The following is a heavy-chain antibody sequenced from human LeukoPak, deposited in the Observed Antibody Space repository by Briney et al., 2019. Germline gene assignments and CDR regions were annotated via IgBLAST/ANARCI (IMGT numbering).Heavy chain of an antibody. V-gene: IGHV4-31*03. Sequence: SETLSLTCTVSGGSIRSGTYYWNWTRQHPGKGLEWIGYIYNSGTTYYNPSLKSRLTISADTSRNQLSLKLSSVTAADTAVYYCARDGGIAARYFDYWGQGTLVTVSS. J-gene: IGHJ4*02. CDR3: ARDGGIAARYFDY. D-gene: IGHD6-6*01. CDR1: GGSIRSGTYY. CDR2: IYNSGTT.